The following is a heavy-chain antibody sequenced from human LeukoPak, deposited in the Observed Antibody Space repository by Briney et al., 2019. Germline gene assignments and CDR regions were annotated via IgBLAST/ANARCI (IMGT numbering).Heavy chain of an antibody. J-gene: IGHJ4*02. V-gene: IGHV3-23*01. CDR1: GFTFSSYA. Sequence: GGSLRLSCAASGFTFSSYAMSWVRQAPGKGLEWVSAISGSGGSTYYADSVKGRFTISRDNSKNTLYLQMNSLRAEDTAVYYCAKPSWRYCSGGSCYYFDYWGQGTLVTVSS. D-gene: IGHD2-15*01. CDR3: AKPSWRYCSGGSCYYFDY. CDR2: ISGSGGST.